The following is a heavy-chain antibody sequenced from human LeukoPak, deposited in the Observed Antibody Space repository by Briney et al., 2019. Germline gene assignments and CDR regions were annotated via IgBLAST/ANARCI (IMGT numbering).Heavy chain of an antibody. J-gene: IGHJ4*02. Sequence: PGGSLTLSCAASGFAFNNYDIQRARQAPGKGLEWVAVISYDGSNKYYADSVKDRFTISRDNSKNTLYLQMNSLRAEDTAVYYCARDRFHSSGCYCYFDYCGQGTLVTVSS. D-gene: IGHD6-19*01. V-gene: IGHV3-30-3*01. CDR2: ISYDGSNK. CDR3: ARDRFHSSGCYCYFDY. CDR1: GFAFNNYD.